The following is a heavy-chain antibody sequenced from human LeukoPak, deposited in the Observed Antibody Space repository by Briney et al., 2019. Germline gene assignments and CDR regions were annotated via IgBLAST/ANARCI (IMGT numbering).Heavy chain of an antibody. J-gene: IGHJ4*02. CDR3: ARHPYYDTSAYYVY. V-gene: IGHV1-18*01. CDR2: ISTYNGNT. D-gene: IGHD3-22*01. CDR1: GYTYSSYS. Sequence: VASVKVSCKASGYTYSSYSISWVRQAPGQGLEWMGWISTYNGNTNYAQKFQGRVTMTTDTSTNTAYMELSSLRSDDSAVYYCARHPYYDTSAYYVYWGQGTLVTVSS.